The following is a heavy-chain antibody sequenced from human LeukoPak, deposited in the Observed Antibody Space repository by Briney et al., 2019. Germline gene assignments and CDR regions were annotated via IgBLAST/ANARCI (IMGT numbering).Heavy chain of an antibody. CDR1: GGSFSGYY. D-gene: IGHD1-7*01. J-gene: IGHJ4*02. Sequence: SETLSLTCAVYGGSFSGYYWSWIRQPPGKGLEWIGEINHSGSTNYNPSLKSRVTISVDTSKNQFSLKLSSVTAADTAVYYCARGTNYGGFDYWGQGTLVTVSS. CDR2: INHSGST. CDR3: ARGTNYGGFDY. V-gene: IGHV4-34*01.